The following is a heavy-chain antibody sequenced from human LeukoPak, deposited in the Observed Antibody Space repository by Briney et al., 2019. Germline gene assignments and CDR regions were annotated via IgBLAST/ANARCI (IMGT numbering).Heavy chain of an antibody. CDR3: ARVAAAAVHD. J-gene: IGHJ4*02. CDR1: GFTFSSYS. D-gene: IGHD6-13*01. CDR2: ISSSSSYI. Sequence: GGSVRLSCAASGFTFSSYSMNWVRQAPGKGLEWVSSISSSSSYIYYADSVKGRFTISRDNAKNSLYLQMNSLRAEDTAVYYCARVAAAAVHDWGQGTLVTVSS. V-gene: IGHV3-21*01.